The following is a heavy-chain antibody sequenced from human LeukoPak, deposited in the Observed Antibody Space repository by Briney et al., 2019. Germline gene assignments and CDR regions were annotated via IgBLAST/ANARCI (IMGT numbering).Heavy chain of an antibody. D-gene: IGHD4-17*01. Sequence: PGGSLRLSCAASGFTFSSYWMHWVRQPLGKGLVWASRINPDGTTTNYADSVKGRFTISRDNAKNTQYLQMNSLTVEDTALYYCVRIATVTTPDYWGQGTLVTVSS. V-gene: IGHV3-74*01. CDR2: INPDGTTT. J-gene: IGHJ4*02. CDR1: GFTFSSYW. CDR3: VRIATVTTPDY.